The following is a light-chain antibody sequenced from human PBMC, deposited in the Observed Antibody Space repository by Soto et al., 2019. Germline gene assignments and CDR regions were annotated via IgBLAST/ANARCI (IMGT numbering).Light chain of an antibody. CDR3: SSYTSSSTLG. V-gene: IGLV2-14*01. CDR2: DVS. CDR1: SSDVGGYNY. J-gene: IGLJ3*02. Sequence: QSALTQPASVSGSPGQSITISCTGTSSDVGGYNYVSWDQQHPGKSPKLMIYDVSNRPSGVSNRFSGSKSGNTASLTISGLQAEDEADYYCSSYTSSSTLGFGGGTKVTVL.